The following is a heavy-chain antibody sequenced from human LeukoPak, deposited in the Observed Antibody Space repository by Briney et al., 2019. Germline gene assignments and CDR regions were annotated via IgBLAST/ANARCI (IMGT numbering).Heavy chain of an antibody. CDR2: IYSGGST. CDR3: ARDGSPYYYDSSGYHT. D-gene: IGHD3-22*01. CDR1: GFTVSSNY. V-gene: IGHV3-53*01. Sequence: GGSLRLSCAASGFTVSSNYMSWVRQAPGKGLEWVSVIYSGGSTYYADSVKGRFTISRDNSKNTLYLQMNSLRAEDTAVYYCARDGSPYYYDSSGYHTWGQGTLVTVSS. J-gene: IGHJ5*02.